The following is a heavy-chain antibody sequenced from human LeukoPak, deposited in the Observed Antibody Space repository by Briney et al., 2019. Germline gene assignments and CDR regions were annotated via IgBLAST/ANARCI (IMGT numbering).Heavy chain of an antibody. Sequence: PGGSLRLSCAASGFTFSSYEMNWVRQAPGKGLEWCSYISSRGRTIYYADSVKGRFTISRDNAKNSLYRRMNTRRAEDPAVYYCARDAFRGHCSGGSCYSETYYYYYGMDVWGQGTTVTVSS. CDR2: ISSRGRTI. V-gene: IGHV3-48*03. J-gene: IGHJ6*02. CDR1: GFTFSSYE. CDR3: ARDAFRGHCSGGSCYSETYYYYYGMDV. D-gene: IGHD2-15*01.